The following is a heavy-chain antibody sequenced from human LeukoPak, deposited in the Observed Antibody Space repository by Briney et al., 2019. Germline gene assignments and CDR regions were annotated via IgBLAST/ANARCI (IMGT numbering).Heavy chain of an antibody. V-gene: IGHV3-74*01. Sequence: PGGSLRLSCAASGFTFSTYSMTWVRQAPGKGLVWVSRINSDGSSTSYADSVKGRFTISRDNSKNTLYLQMDSLSAEDTAVYYCVKVDAWGQGTLVTVSS. CDR3: VKVDA. CDR1: GFTFSTYS. CDR2: INSDGSST. J-gene: IGHJ4*02. D-gene: IGHD3-22*01.